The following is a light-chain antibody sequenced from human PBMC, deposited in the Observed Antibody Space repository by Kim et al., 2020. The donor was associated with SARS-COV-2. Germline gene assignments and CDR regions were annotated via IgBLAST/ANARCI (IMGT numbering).Light chain of an antibody. Sequence: GQSINISCTGTSSDIGAYKYVAWYQQPPGKAPKFLIFDVSRRPSGVSNRFSGSKSGDTASLTISGLQAEDEADYYCSSYTSSNTFVFGTGTKVTVL. CDR2: DVS. CDR1: SSDIGAYKY. CDR3: SSYTSSNTFV. J-gene: IGLJ1*01. V-gene: IGLV2-14*03.